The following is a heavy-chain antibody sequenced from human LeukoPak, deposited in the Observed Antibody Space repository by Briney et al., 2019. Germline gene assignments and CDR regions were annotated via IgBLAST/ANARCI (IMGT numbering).Heavy chain of an antibody. CDR3: ARESPYCSGGSCRTLAFGY. D-gene: IGHD2-15*01. CDR1: GGSISTYD. V-gene: IGHV4-4*07. J-gene: IGHJ4*02. Sequence: SETLSLTCTVSGGSISTYDWSWIRQPAGKGLEWIGRIYTSGSPNYSPSLKSRVTMSVDTSKNQSSLKLSSVTAADTAVYYCARESPYCSGGSCRTLAFGYWGQGTLATVSS. CDR2: IYTSGSP.